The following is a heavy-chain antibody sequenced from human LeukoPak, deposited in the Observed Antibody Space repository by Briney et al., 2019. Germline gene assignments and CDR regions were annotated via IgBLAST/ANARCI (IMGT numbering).Heavy chain of an antibody. CDR1: GFTFSSYT. V-gene: IGHV3-21*06. J-gene: IGHJ4*02. D-gene: IGHD2/OR15-2a*01. Sequence: GGSLRLSCAASGFTFSSYTMNWVRQAPGKGLEWVSSISSSNTYIYYADSVRGRFTISRDNAKNSLYLQMNSLRAEDTAVFYCARGFSSQSPFDYWGQGTLVTVSS. CDR2: ISSSNTYI. CDR3: ARGFSSQSPFDY.